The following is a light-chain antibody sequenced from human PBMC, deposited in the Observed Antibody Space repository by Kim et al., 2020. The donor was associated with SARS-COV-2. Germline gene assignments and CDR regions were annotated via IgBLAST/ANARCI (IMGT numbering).Light chain of an antibody. CDR2: KAS. CDR1: QSISSW. CDR3: QRAGT. Sequence: STLSDSVGDRGTITYQASQSISSWLAWYQQKPGQALKRVIYKASSLESGVTSRLSGSGSVTEFTLTISGLQPDDFATYYCQRAGTFGQGTKVDIK. J-gene: IGKJ1*01. V-gene: IGKV1-5*03.